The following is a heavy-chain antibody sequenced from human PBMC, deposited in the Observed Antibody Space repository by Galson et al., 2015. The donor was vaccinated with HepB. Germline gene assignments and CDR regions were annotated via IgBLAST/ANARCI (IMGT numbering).Heavy chain of an antibody. Sequence: SVKVSCKVSGYTLTKLSMHWVRQAPGKGLEWMGGFDPEDGETIYAQKFQGRVTMTEDTSTDTAYMELSSLRSEDTAVYYCATGKGPINYYDIMVYWGQGTLVTVSS. V-gene: IGHV1-24*01. CDR2: FDPEDGET. J-gene: IGHJ4*02. CDR3: ATGKGPINYYDIMVY. D-gene: IGHD3-22*01. CDR1: GYTLTKLS.